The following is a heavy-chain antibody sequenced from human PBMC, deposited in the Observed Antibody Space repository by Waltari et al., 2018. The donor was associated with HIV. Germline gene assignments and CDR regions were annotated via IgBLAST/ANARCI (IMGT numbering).Heavy chain of an antibody. J-gene: IGHJ4*02. CDR2: MYNSGTT. CDR1: GGSITRNDFY. Sequence: QLHLQESGPGLVKPSETLALTCTVSGGSITRNDFYWAWIRQPPGKGLEWIGLMYNSGTTYYNPSRKSRVSMARDTSKNRFSLRLHSVTAADTAIYYCARRGDGFNQHARLDHWGPGTLVTVSS. V-gene: IGHV4-39*01. D-gene: IGHD2-2*01. CDR3: ARRGDGFNQHARLDH.